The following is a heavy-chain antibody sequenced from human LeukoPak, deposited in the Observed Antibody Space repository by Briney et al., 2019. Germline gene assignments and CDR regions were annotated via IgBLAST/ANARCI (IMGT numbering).Heavy chain of an antibody. CDR1: GFTVSSNY. V-gene: IGHV3-53*01. D-gene: IGHD5-24*01. Sequence: GGSLRLSCAASGFTVSSNYMSWVRQAPGKGLGWVSVIYSGGSTYYADSVKGRFTISRDNSKNTLYLQMNSLRAEDTAVYYCARVYKWLQYNAFDIWGQGTMVTVSS. CDR3: ARVYKWLQYNAFDI. CDR2: IYSGGST. J-gene: IGHJ3*02.